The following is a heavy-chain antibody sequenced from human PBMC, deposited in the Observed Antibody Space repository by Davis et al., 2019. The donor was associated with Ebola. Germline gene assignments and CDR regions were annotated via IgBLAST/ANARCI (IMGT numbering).Heavy chain of an antibody. Sequence: GESLKISCAASEFTFSNYDMNWIRQAPGKGLEWVSYISGSGYVIYYADSVKGRFTISRDNANNSMSLQMNGLRGEDTAVYYCAREECTSASCYLLLWGQGTLVTVSS. D-gene: IGHD2-2*01. J-gene: IGHJ4*02. V-gene: IGHV3-11*01. CDR2: ISGSGYVI. CDR3: AREECTSASCYLLL. CDR1: EFTFSNYD.